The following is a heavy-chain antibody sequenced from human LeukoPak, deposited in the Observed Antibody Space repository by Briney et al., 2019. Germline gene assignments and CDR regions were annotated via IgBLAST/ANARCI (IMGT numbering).Heavy chain of an antibody. D-gene: IGHD2-15*01. Sequence: PGGSLRLSCAASGFTFSSYEMNWVRQAPGKGLEWVSSISSSSSYIYYADSVKGRFTISRDNAKNSLYLQMNSLRAEDTAVYYCATGYCSGGSCYRPFDYWGQGTLVTVSS. V-gene: IGHV3-21*01. J-gene: IGHJ4*02. CDR3: ATGYCSGGSCYRPFDY. CDR1: GFTFSSYE. CDR2: ISSSSSYI.